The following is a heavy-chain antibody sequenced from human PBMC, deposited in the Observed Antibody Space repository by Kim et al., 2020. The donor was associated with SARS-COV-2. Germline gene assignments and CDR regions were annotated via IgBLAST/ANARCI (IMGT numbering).Heavy chain of an antibody. V-gene: IGHV3-30*04. Sequence: GGSLRLSCAASGFTFSSYAMHWVRQAPGKGLEWVAVISYDGSNKYYADSVKGRFTISRDNSKNTLYLQMNSLRAEDTAVYYCAREAWGSGSFPRYYFDY. CDR3: AREAWGSGSFPRYYFDY. CDR2: ISYDGSNK. D-gene: IGHD3-10*01. CDR1: GFTFSSYA. J-gene: IGHJ4*01.